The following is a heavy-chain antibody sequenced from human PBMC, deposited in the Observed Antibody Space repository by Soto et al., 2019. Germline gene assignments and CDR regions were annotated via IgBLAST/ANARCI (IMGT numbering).Heavy chain of an antibody. J-gene: IGHJ3*02. Sequence: PGGSLRLSCTASGFTFGDYARSWFRQDTGKGLEWVGFIRSKAYGGTTEYAASVKGRFTISRDDSKSIAYLQMNSLKTEDTAVYYCTRVAVAVVTPFRAFDIWGQGTMVTVSS. CDR3: TRVAVAVVTPFRAFDI. V-gene: IGHV3-49*03. D-gene: IGHD6-19*01. CDR1: GFTFGDYA. CDR2: IRSKAYGGTT.